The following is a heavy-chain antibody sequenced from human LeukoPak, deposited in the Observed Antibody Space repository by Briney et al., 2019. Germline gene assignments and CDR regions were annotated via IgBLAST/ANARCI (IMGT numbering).Heavy chain of an antibody. CDR2: IYYSGST. J-gene: IGHJ6*02. CDR3: ARLPYYYGMDV. CDR1: GGSISSYY. Sequence: SETLSLTCTVSGGSISSYYWSWIRQPPGKGPEWIGYIYYSGSTNYNPSLKSRVTVSVDTSKNQFSLKLSSVTAVDTAVYYCARLPYYYGMDVWGQGTTVTVSS. V-gene: IGHV4-59*08.